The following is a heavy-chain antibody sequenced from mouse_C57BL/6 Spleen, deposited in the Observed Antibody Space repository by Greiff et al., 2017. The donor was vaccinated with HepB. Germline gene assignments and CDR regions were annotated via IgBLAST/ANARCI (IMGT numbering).Heavy chain of an antibody. V-gene: IGHV5-6*01. J-gene: IGHJ4*01. CDR3: AKETGTSTMDY. CDR1: GFTFSSYG. Sequence: DVQLVESGGDLVKPGGSLKLSCAASGFTFSSYGMSWVRQTPDKRLEWVATISSGGSYTYYPDSVKGRVTISRDNAKNTLYLQMGSLKSGDTAMYYCAKETGTSTMDYWGQGTSVTVSS. D-gene: IGHD4-1*01. CDR2: ISSGGSYT.